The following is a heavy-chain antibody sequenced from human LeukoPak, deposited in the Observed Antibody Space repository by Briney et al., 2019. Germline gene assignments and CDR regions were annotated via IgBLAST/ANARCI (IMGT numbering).Heavy chain of an antibody. CDR3: ARRGYGSGSYNYMDV. CDR1: GYSISSGYY. J-gene: IGHJ6*03. Sequence: PSETLSLTCTVSGYSISSGYYWGWIRQPPGKGLEWVGEINHSGSINYNPSLKSRVTISVDTSKNQFSLKLSSVTAADTAVYYCARRGYGSGSYNYMDVWGKGTTVTVSS. CDR2: INHSGSI. V-gene: IGHV4-38-2*02. D-gene: IGHD3-10*01.